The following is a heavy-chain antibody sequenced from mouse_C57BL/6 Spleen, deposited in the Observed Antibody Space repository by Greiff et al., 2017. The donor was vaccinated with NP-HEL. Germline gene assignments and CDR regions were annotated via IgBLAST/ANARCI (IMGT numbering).Heavy chain of an antibody. CDR3: ARSPPRGYFDV. Sequence: VQLQQSGPELVKPGASVKISCKASGYAFSSSWMNWVKQRPGKGLEWIGRIYPGDGDTNYNGKFKGKATLTADKSSSTAYMQLSSLTSEDSAVYFCARSPPRGYFDVWGTGTTVTVSS. J-gene: IGHJ1*03. V-gene: IGHV1-82*01. CDR2: IYPGDGDT. CDR1: GYAFSSSW.